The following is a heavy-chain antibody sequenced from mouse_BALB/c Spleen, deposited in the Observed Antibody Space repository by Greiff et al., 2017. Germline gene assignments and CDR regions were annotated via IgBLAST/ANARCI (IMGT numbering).Heavy chain of an antibody. Sequence: LQQPGSELVRPGASVKLSCKASGYTFTSYWMHWVKQRHGQGLEWIGNIYPGSGSTNYDEKFKSKGTLTVDTSSSTAYMHLSSLTSEDSAVYYCTRRGGSGAMDYWGQGTSVTVSS. V-gene: IGHV1S22*01. CDR2: IYPGSGST. CDR3: TRRGGSGAMDY. CDR1: GYTFTSYW. D-gene: IGHD1-1*01. J-gene: IGHJ4*01.